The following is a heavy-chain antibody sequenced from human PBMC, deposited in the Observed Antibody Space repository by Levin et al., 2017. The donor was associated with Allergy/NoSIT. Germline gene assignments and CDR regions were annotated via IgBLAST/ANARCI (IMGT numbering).Heavy chain of an antibody. CDR3: AGAFASAGTDSLYFYYYGVDV. CDR1: GGSFISSY. D-gene: IGHD6-13*01. CDR2: INHSGTA. Sequence: PSETLSLTCGVDGGSFISSYWSWIRQPPGKGLDWIGEINHSGTAKYNPSLKSRLTMSVDTSENQISLRLSSVTAADTAVYYCAGAFASAGTDSLYFYYYGVDVWGQGTTVSVSS. J-gene: IGHJ6*02. V-gene: IGHV4-34*01.